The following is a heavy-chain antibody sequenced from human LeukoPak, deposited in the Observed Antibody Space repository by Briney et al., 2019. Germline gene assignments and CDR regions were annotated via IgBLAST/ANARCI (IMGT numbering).Heavy chain of an antibody. D-gene: IGHD5-24*01. CDR1: GFTFRSYG. V-gene: IGHV3-30*03. CDR2: ISYDGSNK. J-gene: IGHJ4*02. CDR3: ARAGKRWPMYYFDY. Sequence: GGSLRLSCAASGFTFRSYGMHWVRQAPGKGLEWVAVISYDGSNKYYADSVKGRFTISRDNSKNSLYLQMNSLRAEDTAVYYCARAGKRWPMYYFDYWGQGTLVTVSS.